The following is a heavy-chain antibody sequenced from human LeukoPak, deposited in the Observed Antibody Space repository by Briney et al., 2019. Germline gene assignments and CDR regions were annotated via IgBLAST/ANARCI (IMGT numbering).Heavy chain of an antibody. D-gene: IGHD3-3*01. CDR1: GVSISSYY. J-gene: IGHJ6*03. CDR2: IYSSGST. Sequence: SETLSLTCTVSGVSISSYYWSWIRQPAGKGLEWIGRIYSSGSTNYNPSLKSRVTMSVDTSKNQFSLKLSSVTAADTAVYYCARGTGFWSGYYTVGVDDYYYYYMDVWGKGTTVTVSS. V-gene: IGHV4-4*07. CDR3: ARGTGFWSGYYTVGVDDYYYYYMDV.